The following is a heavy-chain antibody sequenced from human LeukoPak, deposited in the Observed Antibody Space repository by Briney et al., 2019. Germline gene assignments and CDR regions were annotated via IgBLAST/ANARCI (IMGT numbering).Heavy chain of an antibody. D-gene: IGHD3-9*01. CDR2: INDNGDGT. CDR1: GFTFSSYA. J-gene: IGHJ4*02. V-gene: IGHV3-23*01. Sequence: PGGSLRLSCAASGFTFSSYAMSWVRQAPGKGLKWVSTINDNGDGTYYADSVKGRFTISRDNAKNSLYLQMNSLRVEDTAVYYCVRDYPDGGGGRYFDWLPVFWGQGTLVTVSS. CDR3: VRDYPDGGGGRYFDWLPVF.